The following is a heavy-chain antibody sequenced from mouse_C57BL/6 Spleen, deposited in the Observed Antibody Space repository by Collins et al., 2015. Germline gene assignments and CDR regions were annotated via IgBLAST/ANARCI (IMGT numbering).Heavy chain of an antibody. CDR2: IYPSDSET. J-gene: IGHJ3*01. D-gene: IGHD2-4*01. CDR3: AKLRRRGFAY. Sequence: IYPSDSETHYNQKFKDKATLTVDKSSSTAYMQLSSLTSEDSAVYYCAKLRRRGFAYWGQGTLVTVSA. V-gene: IGHV1-61*01.